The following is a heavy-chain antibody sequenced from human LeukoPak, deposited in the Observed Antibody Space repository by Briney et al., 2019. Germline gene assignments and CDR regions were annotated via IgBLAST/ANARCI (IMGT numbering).Heavy chain of an antibody. CDR1: GYTFTSYG. CDR2: ISAYNGNT. J-gene: IGHJ3*02. CDR3: AREQYNWNDDQDAFDI. Sequence: GASVTVSCKASGYTFTSYGISWVRQAPGQGLEWMGWISAYNGNTNYAQKLQGRVTMTTDTSTSTAYMELRSLRSDDTAVYYCAREQYNWNDDQDAFDIWGQGTMVTVSS. D-gene: IGHD1-20*01. V-gene: IGHV1-18*01.